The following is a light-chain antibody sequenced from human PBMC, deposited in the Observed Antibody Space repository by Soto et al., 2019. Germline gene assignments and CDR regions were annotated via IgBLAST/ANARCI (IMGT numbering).Light chain of an antibody. CDR3: QSYDRSLRGYV. J-gene: IGLJ1*01. V-gene: IGLV1-40*01. Sequence: VLTQPPSVSGAPGQRVTISCTGTSSNIGAGYDVHWYQHLPGTAPKLLIYGNTIRPSGVPDRFSGSKSGTSASLAITGLQAEDEADYYCQSYDRSLRGYVFGTGTKVTVL. CDR2: GNT. CDR1: SSNIGAGYD.